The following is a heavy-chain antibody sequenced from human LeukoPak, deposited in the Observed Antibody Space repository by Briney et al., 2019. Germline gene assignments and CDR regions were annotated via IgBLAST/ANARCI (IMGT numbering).Heavy chain of an antibody. J-gene: IGHJ4*02. CDR1: GFTFSSYG. Sequence: PGGSLRLSCAASGFTFSSYGMHWVRQAPGKGLEWVAFIRYDGSNKYYADSVKGRFTISRHNSKNTLYRQMNSLRAEDTAVDYCAKYPHDCSGGSCYFVWYFDYWGQGTLVTVSS. CDR3: AKYPHDCSGGSCYFVWYFDY. D-gene: IGHD2-15*01. CDR2: IRYDGSNK. V-gene: IGHV3-30*02.